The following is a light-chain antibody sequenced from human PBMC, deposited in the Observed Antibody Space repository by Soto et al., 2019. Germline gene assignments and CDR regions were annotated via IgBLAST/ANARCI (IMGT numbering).Light chain of an antibody. CDR2: VAS. J-gene: IGKJ2*01. V-gene: IGKV1-6*02. Sequence: IQFTHSPSSLSXXXXEXVXXXFRASQDIRSDLGWYQQKPGKAPKLLIYVASSLQSGVPSRFSGSGSGTDFTLTISSLQPEDFATYYCLQDYNYPYTFGQGTKVDI. CDR3: LQDYNYPYT. CDR1: QDIRSD.